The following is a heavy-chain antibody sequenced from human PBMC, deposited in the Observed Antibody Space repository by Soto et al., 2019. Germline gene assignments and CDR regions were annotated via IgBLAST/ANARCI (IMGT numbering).Heavy chain of an antibody. V-gene: IGHV5-51*01. CDR1: GYSFTNYW. CDR3: ARMYSNGWYYFDY. Sequence: GESLKISCQGSGYSFTNYWIGWVRQMPGKGLEWMGIIYPGDSNTRYSPSFQGQVTISADKSISTAYLQWSSLKASDTAMYYCARMYSNGWYYFDYWGQGTLVTVSS. D-gene: IGHD6-19*01. CDR2: IYPGDSNT. J-gene: IGHJ4*02.